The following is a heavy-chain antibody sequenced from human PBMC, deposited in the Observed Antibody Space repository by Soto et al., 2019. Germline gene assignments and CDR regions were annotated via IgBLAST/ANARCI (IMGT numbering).Heavy chain of an antibody. CDR2: INPNSGGT. Sequence: ASVKVSCKASGYTFTGYYMHWVRQAPGQGLEWMGWINPNSGGTNDAQKFQGWVTMTRDTSSSTAYMELSRLRSDDTAVYYCARCRVKYYYDSSRYVAFDIWGQGTMVTVAS. V-gene: IGHV1-2*04. J-gene: IGHJ3*02. D-gene: IGHD3-22*01. CDR1: GYTFTGYY. CDR3: ARCRVKYYYDSSRYVAFDI.